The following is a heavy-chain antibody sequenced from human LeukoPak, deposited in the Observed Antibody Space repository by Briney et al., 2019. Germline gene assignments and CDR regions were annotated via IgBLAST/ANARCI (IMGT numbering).Heavy chain of an antibody. CDR1: GFTFSSYE. D-gene: IGHD5-12*01. CDR2: ISSSGRTI. Sequence: GGSLRLSCAASGFTFSSYEMNWVRQAPGKGLEWVSYISSSGRTIYYADSVKGRFTISRDNAKNSLYLQMNSLRAEDTAVYYCALWDSGYAFDYWGQGTLVTVSS. CDR3: ALWDSGYAFDY. J-gene: IGHJ4*02. V-gene: IGHV3-48*03.